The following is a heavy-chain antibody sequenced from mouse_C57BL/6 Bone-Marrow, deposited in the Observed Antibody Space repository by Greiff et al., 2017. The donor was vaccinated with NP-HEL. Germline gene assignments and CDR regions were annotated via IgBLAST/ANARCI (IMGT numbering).Heavy chain of an antibody. CDR2: IDPSDSYT. CDR1: GYTFTSYW. V-gene: IGHV1-50*01. D-gene: IGHD2-3*01. Sequence: QVQLQQPGAELVKPGASVKLSCKASGYTFTSYWMQWVKQRPGQGLEWIGEIDPSDSYTNYNQKFKGKATLTVDTSSSTAYMQLSSLTSEDSAVYCCARWGLLPWFAYWGQGTLVTVSA. CDR3: ARWGLLPWFAY. J-gene: IGHJ3*01.